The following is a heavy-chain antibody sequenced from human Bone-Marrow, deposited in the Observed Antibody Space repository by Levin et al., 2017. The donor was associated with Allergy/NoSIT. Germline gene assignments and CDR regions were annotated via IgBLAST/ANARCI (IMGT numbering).Heavy chain of an antibody. V-gene: IGHV3-30*04. CDR3: ARDLNDYGDNIGFYNFYGMDV. Sequence: GGSLRLSCAASGFTFSTYAMHWVRQAPCKGLEWVAVISYSGTKKYYEDSVKGRFTISRDTSKNTLSLQMNSLRAEDTAVYYCARDLNDYGDNIGFYNFYGMDVWGQGTTVTVSS. D-gene: IGHD4-17*01. CDR2: ISYSGTKK. J-gene: IGHJ6*02. CDR1: GFTFSTYA.